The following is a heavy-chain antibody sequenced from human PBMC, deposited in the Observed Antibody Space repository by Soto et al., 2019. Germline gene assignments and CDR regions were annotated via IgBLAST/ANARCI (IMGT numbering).Heavy chain of an antibody. V-gene: IGHV1-69*01. D-gene: IGHD3-9*01. CDR3: ARDHRRYDIVTGYYGTARPDAFDI. CDR2: IIPIFGTA. J-gene: IGHJ3*02. Sequence: QVQLVQSGAEVKKPGSSVKVSCKASGGTFSSYAISWVRQAPGQGLEWMGGIIPIFGTANYAQKFQGRVTITADESTSTAYMELSSLRSEDTAVYYCARDHRRYDIVTGYYGTARPDAFDIWGQGKIVTVSS. CDR1: GGTFSSYA.